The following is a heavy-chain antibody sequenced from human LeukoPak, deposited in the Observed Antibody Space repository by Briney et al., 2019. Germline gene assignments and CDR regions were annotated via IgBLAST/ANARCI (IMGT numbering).Heavy chain of an antibody. V-gene: IGHV4-61*01. J-gene: IGHJ4*02. Sequence: PSETLSLTCTVSGGSVSSGSYYWSWLRQPPGKGLEWIGYIYYSGSTKYNPSLKSRVTISVDTSKNQFSLKLSSVTAADTAVYYCARDTTNVYYYDTSGYDHWGQGTLVTVSS. CDR2: IYYSGST. CDR3: ARDTTNVYYYDTSGYDH. CDR1: GGSVSSGSYY. D-gene: IGHD3-22*01.